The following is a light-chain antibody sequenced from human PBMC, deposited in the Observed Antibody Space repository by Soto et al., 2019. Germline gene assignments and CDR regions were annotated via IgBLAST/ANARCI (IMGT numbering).Light chain of an antibody. CDR3: QQYNSYRT. CDR1: QSISTW. J-gene: IGKJ1*01. V-gene: IGKV1-5*01. CDR2: DAS. Sequence: DIQMTQSPSTRSASFGDRVTITCRASQSISTWLAWYQQKPGKAPKVLIYDASSLESGVPLRFSGSGSGTEFTLTISSMKPDDFATYYCQQYNSYRTFGQGTKVDI.